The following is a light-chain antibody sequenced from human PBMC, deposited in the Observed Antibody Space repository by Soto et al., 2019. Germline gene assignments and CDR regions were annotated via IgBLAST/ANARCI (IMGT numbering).Light chain of an antibody. CDR3: RSYDSSLRALYV. CDR2: GNS. Sequence: QSVLTQPPSVSGAPGQRVTISCTGSSSNIGAGYDVHWYQQLRGTAPKLLIYGNSNRPSGVPDRFSGSKSGTSASLAITGLQAEDEADYYCRSYDSSLRALYVFGTGTKVTVL. J-gene: IGLJ1*01. V-gene: IGLV1-40*01. CDR1: SSNIGAGYD.